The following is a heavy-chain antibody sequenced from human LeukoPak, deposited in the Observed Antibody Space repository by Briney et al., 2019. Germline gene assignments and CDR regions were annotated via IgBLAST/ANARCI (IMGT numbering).Heavy chain of an antibody. CDR3: ARDRGCYGSGSSEYYFDY. J-gene: IGHJ4*02. D-gene: IGHD3-10*01. Sequence: PGGSLRLSCAASGFTFDDYGMSWVRQVPGKGLEWVSGINWNGGNTDYADSVKGRFTISRDNAKNSLYLQMNSLRADDTAVYYCARDRGCYGSGSSEYYFDYWGQGTLVTVSS. CDR2: INWNGGNT. CDR1: GFTFDDYG. V-gene: IGHV3-20*04.